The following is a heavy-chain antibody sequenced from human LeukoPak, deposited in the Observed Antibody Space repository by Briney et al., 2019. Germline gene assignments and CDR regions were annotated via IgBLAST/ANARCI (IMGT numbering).Heavy chain of an antibody. J-gene: IGHJ4*02. CDR1: GGSISSYY. D-gene: IGHD3-10*01. CDR2: IYYSGST. V-gene: IGHV4-59*08. Sequence: SETLSLTCTVSGGSISSYYWSWIRQPPGKGLEWIGYIYYSGSTNYNPSLKSRVTISVDTSKNQFSLELGSVTAADTAVYYCARHHGSGSYSLYFDYWGQGTLVTVSS. CDR3: ARHHGSGSYSLYFDY.